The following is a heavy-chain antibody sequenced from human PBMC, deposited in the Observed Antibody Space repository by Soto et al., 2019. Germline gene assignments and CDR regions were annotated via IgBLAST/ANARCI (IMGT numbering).Heavy chain of an antibody. D-gene: IGHD2-2*01. J-gene: IGHJ5*02. V-gene: IGHV1-8*01. CDR3: AIVDRNVIVVVPAAPVWFDP. CDR2: MNPNSGNT. CDR1: GYTFTSYD. Sequence: ASVKVSCKASGYTFTSYDINWVRQATGQGLERMGWMNPNSGNTDYAQKYQGRDTMTRNTSISTAYMELSSLRSDDTAVYYCAIVDRNVIVVVPAAPVWFDPWGQGTLVTVSS.